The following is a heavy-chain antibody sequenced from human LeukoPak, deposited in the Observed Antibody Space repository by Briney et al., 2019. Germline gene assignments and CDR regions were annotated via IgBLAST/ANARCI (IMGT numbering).Heavy chain of an antibody. V-gene: IGHV3-30*02. CDR3: AKDGSWSCTD. D-gene: IGHD2-8*02. J-gene: IGHJ4*02. CDR1: GFTFSSYA. Sequence: TGGSLRLSCAASGFTFSSYAMHWVRQGPGKGLEWVAYIAPHGSNKYYADSVKGRFTISRDNSKRTLYLQMNNLRADDTAVYYCAKDGSWSCTDWGQGALVTVSS. CDR2: IAPHGSNK.